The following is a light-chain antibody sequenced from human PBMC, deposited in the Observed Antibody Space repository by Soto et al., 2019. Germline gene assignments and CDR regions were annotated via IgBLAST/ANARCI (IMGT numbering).Light chain of an antibody. J-gene: IGKJ3*01. Sequence: EIVLTQSPGTLSLSPGERATLSCRASQSVTINYLAWYQQKPGQAPRLLIYGASTRATGIPDRFIGSGSGTAFTLTISRLEPEDFAVYFCQQYGSSPFTFGPGTKVDIK. CDR3: QQYGSSPFT. CDR2: GAS. CDR1: QSVTINY. V-gene: IGKV3-20*01.